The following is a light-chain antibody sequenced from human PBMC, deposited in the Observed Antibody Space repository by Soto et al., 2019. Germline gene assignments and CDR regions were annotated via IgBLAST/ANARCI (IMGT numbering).Light chain of an antibody. CDR2: GVS. V-gene: IGLV2-14*03. CDR3: NSYTTNNNV. CDR1: SSDIGSYNY. Sequence: QSVLTQPASVSGSPGQSITISCTGTSSDIGSYNYVSWYQQHPGRAPKLLIYGVSNRPSGVSDRFSGPKSGITASLTISGLQAEDEADYYCNSYTTNNNVFGTGTKVTVL. J-gene: IGLJ1*01.